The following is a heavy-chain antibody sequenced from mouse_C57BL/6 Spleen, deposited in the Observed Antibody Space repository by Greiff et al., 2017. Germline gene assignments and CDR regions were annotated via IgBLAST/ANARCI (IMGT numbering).Heavy chain of an antibody. CDR2: INPNYGTT. D-gene: IGHD2-5*01. V-gene: IGHV1-39*01. CDR3: ASYSNYVDYAMDY. CDR1: GYSFTDYN. Sequence: VQLKQSGPELVKPGASVKISCKASGYSFTDYNMNWVKQSNGKSLEWIGVINPNYGTTSYNQQFKGKATLTVDQSSSTAYMQLNSLTSEDSAVYYCASYSNYVDYAMDYWGQGTSGTVSS. J-gene: IGHJ4*01.